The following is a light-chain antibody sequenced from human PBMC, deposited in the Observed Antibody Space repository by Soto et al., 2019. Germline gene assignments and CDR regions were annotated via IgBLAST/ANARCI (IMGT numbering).Light chain of an antibody. CDR1: QSVSSN. CDR2: GAS. J-gene: IGKJ1*01. CDR3: QQYNNWPPWT. V-gene: IGKV3-15*01. Sequence: EMVMTQSPATLSVSPGERATLSCRASQSVSSNLAWYQQKPGQAPRLLIYGASTRATGIPTRFSGSGSGTEFTLTISSLQLEDFAVYYWQQYNNWPPWTFGHGTKVEIK.